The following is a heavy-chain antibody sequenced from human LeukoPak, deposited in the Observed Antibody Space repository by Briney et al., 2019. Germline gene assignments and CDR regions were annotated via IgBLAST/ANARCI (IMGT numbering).Heavy chain of an antibody. V-gene: IGHV3-23*01. Sequence: GGSLRLSCAASGFTFSNYGMHWVRQAPGKGLEWVSAISGSGGSTYYADSVKGRFTISRDNSKNTLYLQMNSLRAEDTAVYYCAKSTMVRAYYYGMDVWGQGTTVTVSS. D-gene: IGHD3-10*01. CDR1: GFTFSNYG. CDR2: ISGSGGST. J-gene: IGHJ6*02. CDR3: AKSTMVRAYYYGMDV.